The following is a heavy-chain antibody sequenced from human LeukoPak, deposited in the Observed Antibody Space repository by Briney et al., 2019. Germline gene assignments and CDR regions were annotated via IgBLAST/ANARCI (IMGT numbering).Heavy chain of an antibody. J-gene: IGHJ5*02. D-gene: IGHD3-22*01. CDR1: GYSFTSYG. V-gene: IGHV1-18*01. Sequence: GESLKISCKGSGYSFTSYGISWVRQAPGQGLEWMGWISAYNGNTNYAQKLQGRVTMTTDTSTSTAYMELRSLRSDDTAVYYCAAADYYDSSGYYQGNWFDPWGQGTLVTVSS. CDR3: AAADYYDSSGYYQGNWFDP. CDR2: ISAYNGNT.